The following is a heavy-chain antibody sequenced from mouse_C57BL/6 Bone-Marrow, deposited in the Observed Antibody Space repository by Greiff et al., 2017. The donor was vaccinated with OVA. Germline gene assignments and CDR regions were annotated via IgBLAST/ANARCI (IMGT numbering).Heavy chain of an antibody. CDR2: IHPNSGST. J-gene: IGHJ3*01. Sequence: QVQLQQPGAELVKPGASVKLSCKASGYTFTSYWMHWVKQRPGQGLEWIGMIHPNSGSTNYNEKFKSKATLTVDKSSSTAYMQLSSLTSEDSAVYYCARDLYYDYSSWFAYWGQGTLVTVSA. CDR3: ARDLYYDYSSWFAY. V-gene: IGHV1-64*01. D-gene: IGHD2-4*01. CDR1: GYTFTSYW.